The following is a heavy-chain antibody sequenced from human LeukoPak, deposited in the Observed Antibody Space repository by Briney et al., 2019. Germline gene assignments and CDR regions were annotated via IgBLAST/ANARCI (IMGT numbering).Heavy chain of an antibody. CDR3: AGQGAGRRGFFAFDY. V-gene: IGHV3-48*03. D-gene: IGHD3-22*01. CDR1: GFTFRSYE. CDR2: ISSSGSTI. J-gene: IGHJ4*01. Sequence: GGSLRLSCEDSGFTFRSYEMNWVRQAPGKGLEWVSYISSSGSTIYYADSVKGRFTISRDNAKNSLYLQMNSLRAEDTAVYYCAGQGAGRRGFFAFDYWGHGTLVTVSS.